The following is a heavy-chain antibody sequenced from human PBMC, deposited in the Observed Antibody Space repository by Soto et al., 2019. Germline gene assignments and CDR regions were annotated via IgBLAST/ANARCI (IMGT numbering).Heavy chain of an antibody. D-gene: IGHD3-10*01. Sequence: QLQLQESGPGLVKPSETLSLSCTVSGGSISSRSYYWGWIRQPPGKGLEWIGSIYYSGSTYYSPSLKSRVTISVDTSKNQFSLKLSSVTAADTAVYYCAGPSPQYVLLWAFWGPGTLVTVSS. CDR3: AGPSPQYVLLWAF. V-gene: IGHV4-39*01. J-gene: IGHJ4*02. CDR1: GGSISSRSYY. CDR2: IYYSGST.